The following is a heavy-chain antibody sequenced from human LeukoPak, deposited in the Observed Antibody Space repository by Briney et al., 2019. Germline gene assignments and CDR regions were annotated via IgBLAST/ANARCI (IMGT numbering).Heavy chain of an antibody. CDR3: AKDDHWLHFGS. Sequence: GGSLRLSCAASGFTFSGHGMNWVRQAPGKGLEGVAGITGRGATTYYADSVKGRFTISRDNSKNTLYLQMNSLRAEDTAAYYCAKDDHWLHFGSWGQGTLVTVSS. D-gene: IGHD5-24*01. CDR1: GFTFSGHG. V-gene: IGHV3-23*01. CDR2: ITGRGATT. J-gene: IGHJ4*02.